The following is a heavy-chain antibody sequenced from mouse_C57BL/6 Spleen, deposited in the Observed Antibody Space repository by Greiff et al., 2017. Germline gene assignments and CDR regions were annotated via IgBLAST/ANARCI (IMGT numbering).Heavy chain of an antibody. CDR3: ARQDYDFAMDY. J-gene: IGHJ4*01. D-gene: IGHD2-4*01. V-gene: IGHV5-17*01. CDR1: GFTFRDYG. Sequence: EVQLQESGGGLVKPGGSLKLSCAASGFTFRDYGMHWVRQAPEKGLEWVAYISSGSSTIYYADTVKGRFTISRDNAKNTLFLQMTSLRSEDTAMYYCARQDYDFAMDYWGQGTSVTVSS. CDR2: ISSGSSTI.